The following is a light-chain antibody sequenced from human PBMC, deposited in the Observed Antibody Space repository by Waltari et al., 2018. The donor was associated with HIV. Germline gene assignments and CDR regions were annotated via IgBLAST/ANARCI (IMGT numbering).Light chain of an antibody. CDR1: IPNVGTHH. J-gene: IGLJ3*02. CDR2: DND. Sequence: QSVLTQPPSVSAAPGQTVTISCSGSIPNVGTHHVSWYQQLPRTAPKLLIYDNDKRPSGIPDRFSGSRSGTSAALDITGLQTGDEADYYCGTWDDSLNGHWVFGGGTKVTVL. CDR3: GTWDDSLNGHWV. V-gene: IGLV1-51*01.